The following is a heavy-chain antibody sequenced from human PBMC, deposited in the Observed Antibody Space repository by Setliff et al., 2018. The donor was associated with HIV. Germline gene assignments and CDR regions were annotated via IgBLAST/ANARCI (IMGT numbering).Heavy chain of an antibody. V-gene: IGHV4-61*02. CDR3: ARQDQYDDSGYYVGFYGMDA. J-gene: IGHJ6*04. D-gene: IGHD3-22*01. Sequence: SETLSLTCTVSGGSISSSSYYWTWIRQPAGKGLEWIGRIYTTGSTNYNPSLKSRVTISVDTSKNQFSLKLSSVTAADTAVYYCARQDQYDDSGYYVGFYGMDAWGKGTTVTVSS. CDR2: IYTTGST. CDR1: GGSISSSSYY.